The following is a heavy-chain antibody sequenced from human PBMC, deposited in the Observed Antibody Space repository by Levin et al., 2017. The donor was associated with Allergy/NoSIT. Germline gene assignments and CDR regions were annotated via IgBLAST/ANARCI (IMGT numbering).Heavy chain of an antibody. Sequence: PSETLSLTCAVYGGSFSGYYWSWIRQPPGKGLEWIGEINHSGSTNYNPSLKSRVTISVDTSKNQFSLKLSSVTAADTAVYYCARYSHRWYETEHYFDYWGQGTLVTVSS. J-gene: IGHJ4*02. CDR3: ARYSHRWYETEHYFDY. CDR2: INHSGST. D-gene: IGHD1-26*01. CDR1: GGSFSGYY. V-gene: IGHV4-34*01.